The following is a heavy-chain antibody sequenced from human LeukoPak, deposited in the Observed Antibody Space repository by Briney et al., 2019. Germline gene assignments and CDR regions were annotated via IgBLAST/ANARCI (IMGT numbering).Heavy chain of an antibody. J-gene: IGHJ4*02. CDR2: ISTSSSYI. V-gene: IGHV3-21*01. CDR3: ARQSGSGWYPLRYFDY. D-gene: IGHD6-19*01. Sequence: GGSLRLSCAASGFTFSSYSMNWVRQAPGKGLEWVSSISTSSSYIYYADSVKGRFTISRDNAKNSLYLQMNSLRAEDTAVYYCARQSGSGWYPLRYFDYWGQGTLVTVSS. CDR1: GFTFSSYS.